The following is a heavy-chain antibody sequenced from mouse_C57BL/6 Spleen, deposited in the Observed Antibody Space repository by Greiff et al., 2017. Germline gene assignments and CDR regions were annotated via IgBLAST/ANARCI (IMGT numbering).Heavy chain of an antibody. J-gene: IGHJ2*01. D-gene: IGHD4-1*02. Sequence: QVQLQQSGAELVKPGASVKLSCKASGYTFTEYTIHWVKQRSGQGLEWIGWFYPGSGSIKYNEKFKDKATLTADKSSSTVYMELSRLTSEDSAVYFCARHAKKVNWDPYYFDYWGQGTTLTVSS. CDR1: GYTFTEYT. CDR3: ARHAKKVNWDPYYFDY. CDR2: FYPGSGSI. V-gene: IGHV1-62-2*01.